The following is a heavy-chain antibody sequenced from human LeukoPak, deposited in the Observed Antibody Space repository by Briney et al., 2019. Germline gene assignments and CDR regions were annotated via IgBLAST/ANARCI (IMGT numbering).Heavy chain of an antibody. J-gene: IGHJ4*02. CDR2: ISSSSSTI. V-gene: IGHV3-48*04. Sequence: GGSLRLSCAASGFILSSYSMNWVRQAPGKGLEWISYISSSSSTIYYADSVKGRFTISRDNAKNSLYLQTGSLRAEDTAVYYCARDTLFDYWGQGTLVTVSS. CDR3: ARDTLFDY. CDR1: GFILSSYS.